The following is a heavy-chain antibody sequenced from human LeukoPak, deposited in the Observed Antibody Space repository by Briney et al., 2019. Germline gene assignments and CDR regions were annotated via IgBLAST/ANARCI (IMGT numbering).Heavy chain of an antibody. CDR1: GLTFGSYA. Sequence: PGGSLRLACQASGLTFGSYAIYWVRQAPGEGLEGIAGIFGSGGSAHYADSAKGRFTISRDNSKNTVYLQINSLRAEDTAVYYCGKTTTGYSSGQKPAWPVDYWGQGTLVTVSS. V-gene: IGHV3-23*01. CDR3: GKTTTGYSSGQKPAWPVDY. CDR2: IFGSGGSA. J-gene: IGHJ4*02. D-gene: IGHD6-19*01.